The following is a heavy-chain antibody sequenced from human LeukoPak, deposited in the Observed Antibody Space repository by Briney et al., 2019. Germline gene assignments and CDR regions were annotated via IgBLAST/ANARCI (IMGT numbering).Heavy chain of an antibody. Sequence: SQTLSLTCAISGDSVSSNSASWNWIRQSPSRGLEWLGRTYYRSKWNTDYAVSVKGRITINPDTSKNQFSLYLNSVTPEDTAVYYCARDPDSSYEWGPFDPWGQGTLVNVSS. CDR1: GDSVSSNSAS. CDR2: TYYRSKWNT. J-gene: IGHJ5*02. D-gene: IGHD1-26*01. CDR3: ARDPDSSYEWGPFDP. V-gene: IGHV6-1*01.